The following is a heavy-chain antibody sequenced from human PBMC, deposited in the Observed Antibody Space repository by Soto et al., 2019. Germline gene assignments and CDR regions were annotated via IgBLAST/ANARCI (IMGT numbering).Heavy chain of an antibody. Sequence: GGSLRLSCAASGFTFSSYAMSWVRQAPGKGLEWVSAISGSGGSTYYADSVKGRFTISRDNSKNTLYLQMNSLRAEDTAVYYCAKPVFFHCSGGSCYPDYWGQGTLVTVSS. CDR3: AKPVFFHCSGGSCYPDY. CDR1: GFTFSSYA. V-gene: IGHV3-23*01. D-gene: IGHD2-15*01. CDR2: ISGSGGST. J-gene: IGHJ4*02.